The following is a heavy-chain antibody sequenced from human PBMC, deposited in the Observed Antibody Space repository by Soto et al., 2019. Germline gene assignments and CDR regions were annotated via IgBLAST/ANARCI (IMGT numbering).Heavy chain of an antibody. J-gene: IGHJ4*02. D-gene: IGHD1-1*01. Sequence: GASVKVSCKASGGTFSSYAISWVRQAPGQGLEWMGGIIPIFGTANYAQKFQGRVTITADESTSTAYMELSSLRSEDTAVYYCASSSWNDGPLGYWGQGTLVTVSS. CDR2: IIPIFGTA. CDR3: ASSSWNDGPLGY. V-gene: IGHV1-69*13. CDR1: GGTFSSYA.